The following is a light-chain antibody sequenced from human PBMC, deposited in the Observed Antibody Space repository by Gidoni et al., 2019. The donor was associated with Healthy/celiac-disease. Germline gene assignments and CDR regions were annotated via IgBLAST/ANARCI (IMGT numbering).Light chain of an antibody. CDR1: QSVSSN. CDR3: QQYNNWPPIT. CDR2: GAS. V-gene: IGKV3-15*01. Sequence: EIVMTQSPATLSVSPGERATLSCRASQSVSSNLAWYQQKPGQAPRRLIDGASTRATGTPARFSGSGSGTEFTLTISSLQSEDFVVYYCQQYNNWPPITFGQGTRLEIK. J-gene: IGKJ5*01.